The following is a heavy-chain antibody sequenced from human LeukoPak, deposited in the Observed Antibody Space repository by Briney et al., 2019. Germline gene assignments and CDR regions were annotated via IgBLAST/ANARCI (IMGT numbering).Heavy chain of an antibody. V-gene: IGHV4-30-4*08. CDR3: ARVVTQGYFDY. J-gene: IGHJ4*02. Sequence: SETLSLTCAVSGGSLSSGDYYWSWVRQPPGKGLGWLGYVYYSGSNYYNPSCKSRVTLSVDTSKNQFSLKLSAVTAADTAVYYCARVVTQGYFDYWGQGTLVTVTA. D-gene: IGHD4-23*01. CDR2: VYYSGSN. CDR1: GGSLSSGDYY.